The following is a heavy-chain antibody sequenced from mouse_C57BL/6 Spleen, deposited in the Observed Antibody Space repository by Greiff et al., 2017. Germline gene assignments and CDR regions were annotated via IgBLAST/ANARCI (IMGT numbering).Heavy chain of an antibody. D-gene: IGHD2-10*02. CDR3: ARKEYGNYFDY. V-gene: IGHV5-17*01. CDR1: GFTFSDYG. J-gene: IGHJ2*01. Sequence: DVKLVESGGGLVKPGGSLKLSCAASGFTFSDYGMHWVRQAPEKGLEWVAYISSGSSTIYYADTVKGRFTISRDNAKNTLFLQMTSLRSEDTAMYYCARKEYGNYFDYWGQGTTLTVSS. CDR2: ISSGSSTI.